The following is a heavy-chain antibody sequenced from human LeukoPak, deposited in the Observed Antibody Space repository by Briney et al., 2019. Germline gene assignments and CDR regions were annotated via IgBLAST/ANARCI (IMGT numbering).Heavy chain of an antibody. CDR2: ISAYNGNT. D-gene: IGHD3-3*01. V-gene: IGHV1-18*01. Sequence: ASVKVSCKASGYTFTSYGISWVRQAPGQGLEWMGWISAYNGNTNYAQKLQGRVTMTTDTSTSTAYMELRSLRSDDTAVYYCARDREWLNDLDYYYYHGMDVWGQGTTVTVSS. J-gene: IGHJ6*02. CDR1: GYTFTSYG. CDR3: ARDREWLNDLDYYYYHGMDV.